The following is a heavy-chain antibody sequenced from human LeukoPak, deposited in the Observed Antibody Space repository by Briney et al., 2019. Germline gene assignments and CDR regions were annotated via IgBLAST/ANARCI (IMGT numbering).Heavy chain of an antibody. CDR1: GYSISSGYY. D-gene: IGHD3-3*01. CDR2: IHSSGNT. V-gene: IGHV4-38-2*02. Sequence: PSETLSLTCTVSGYSISSGYYWGWIRQPPGKRLEWVGSIHSSGNTYYNPTLKSRVTISVDTSKNQFSLKLSSVTAADTAVYYCARGGDFWSGYSFDYWGQGTLVTVSS. CDR3: ARGGDFWSGYSFDY. J-gene: IGHJ4*02.